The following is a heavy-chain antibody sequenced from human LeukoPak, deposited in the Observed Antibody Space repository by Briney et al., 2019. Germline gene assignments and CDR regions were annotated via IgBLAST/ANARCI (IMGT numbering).Heavy chain of an antibody. CDR1: GFSLSGYE. CDR2: ISSSGSTI. CDR3: ATRGGFNY. D-gene: IGHD2-15*01. J-gene: IGHJ4*02. V-gene: IGHV3-48*03. Sequence: GGSRRLSCAASGFSLSGYEMNWVRQAPGKGLEWVSYISSSGSTIYYADSVKGRFTISRDNAKNSLYLQMNSLRAEDTAVYYCATRGGFNYWGQATPVTVPS.